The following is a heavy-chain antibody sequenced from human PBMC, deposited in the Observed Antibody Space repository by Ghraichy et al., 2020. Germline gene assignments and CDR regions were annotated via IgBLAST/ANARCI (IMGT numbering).Heavy chain of an antibody. J-gene: IGHJ6*02. Sequence: SETLSLTCAVSGGSISSGGYSWSWIRQPPGKGLEWIGYIYHSGSTYYNPSLKSRVTISVDRSKNQFSLKLSSVTAADTAVYYCASNRLGYCSSTSCYSYYGMDVWGQGTTVTVSS. V-gene: IGHV4-30-2*01. CDR1: GGSISSGGYS. CDR2: IYHSGST. CDR3: ASNRLGYCSSTSCYSYYGMDV. D-gene: IGHD2-2*02.